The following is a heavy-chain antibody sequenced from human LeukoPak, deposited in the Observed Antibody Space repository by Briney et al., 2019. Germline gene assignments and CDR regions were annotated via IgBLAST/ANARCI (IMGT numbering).Heavy chain of an antibody. CDR2: LSSGGTT. CDR3: AKDRAYPNDVFDI. CDR1: GFTLTTYA. V-gene: IGHV3-23*01. J-gene: IGHJ3*02. Sequence: GGSLRLSCAVSGFTLTTYAMSWVRQAPGKGLEWVSALSSGGTTWYADSVKGRFTISRDTSTSTLFLQMNSLRADDTALYYCAKDRAYPNDVFDIWGQGTMVTVS. D-gene: IGHD2-21*01.